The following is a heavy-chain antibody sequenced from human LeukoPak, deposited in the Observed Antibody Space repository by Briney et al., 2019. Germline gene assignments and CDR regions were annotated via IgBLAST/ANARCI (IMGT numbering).Heavy chain of an antibody. J-gene: IGHJ5*02. CDR3: ARGGTVGSNNWFDP. CDR1: GYAFHNYY. V-gene: IGHV1-46*02. CDR2: INPSGSST. Sequence: ASVKVSCKASGYAFHNYYMHWVRQAPGQGLEWMGIINPSGSSTNYAQKFQGRVTMTRDTSTSIVYMELSSLRSDDTAVYYCARGGTVGSNNWFDPWGQGTLVTVSS. D-gene: IGHD1-26*01.